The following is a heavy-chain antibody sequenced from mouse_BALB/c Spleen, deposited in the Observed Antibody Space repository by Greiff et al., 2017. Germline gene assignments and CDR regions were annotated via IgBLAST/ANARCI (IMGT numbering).Heavy chain of an antibody. Sequence: EVQLQESGPGLVKPSQSLSLTCTVTGYSITSDYAWNWIRQFPGNKLEWMGYISYSGSTSYNPSLKSRISITRDTSKNQFFLQLNSVTTEDTATYYCARYGDYDSFAYWGQGTLVTVSA. CDR2: ISYSGST. CDR1: GYSITSDYA. CDR3: ARYGDYDSFAY. J-gene: IGHJ3*01. D-gene: IGHD2-4*01. V-gene: IGHV3-2*02.